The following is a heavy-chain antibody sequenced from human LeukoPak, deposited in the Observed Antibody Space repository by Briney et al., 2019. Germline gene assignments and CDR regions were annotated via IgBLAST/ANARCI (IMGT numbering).Heavy chain of an antibody. D-gene: IGHD2-2*01. J-gene: IGHJ6*02. CDR1: GYTFTDHY. V-gene: IGHV1-2*02. Sequence: ASVKVSCEASGYTFTDHYMHWVRQAPGQGLEWMGWINPNNGGTTYTQNFQGRVTMTRDTSISTAYMELSRLRSDDPAIYYCTRDHCSFANCYEDYYYGMDVWGQGTTVTVSS. CDR2: INPNNGGT. CDR3: TRDHCSFANCYEDYYYGMDV.